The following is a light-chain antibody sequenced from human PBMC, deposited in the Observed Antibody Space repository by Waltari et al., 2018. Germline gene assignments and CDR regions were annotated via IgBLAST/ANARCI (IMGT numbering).Light chain of an antibody. Sequence: DIVMTQSPDSLAVSLGERATINCKSSQSVLYSSNNKNYLAWYQQKLGQPPNLLIYWASTQESGVPDRFSGSGSGTDFTLTISSLQAEDVAVYYCQQYYSTPPTFGQGTKVEIK. CDR3: QQYYSTPPT. V-gene: IGKV4-1*01. CDR1: QSVLYSSNNKNY. CDR2: WAS. J-gene: IGKJ1*01.